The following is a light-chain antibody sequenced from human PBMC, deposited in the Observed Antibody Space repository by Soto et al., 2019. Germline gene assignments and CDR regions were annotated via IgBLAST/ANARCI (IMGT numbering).Light chain of an antibody. J-gene: IGLJ1*01. CDR3: SSYTNINTRACV. CDR2: EVT. V-gene: IGLV2-14*01. CDR1: SGHIGSYNR. Sequence: ALAQPASVSGSPGQSITISCTGTSGHIGSYNRVSWYQQHPGKAPKLIIYEVTDRPSGVSNRFSGSKSGNTASLTISGLQAEDEAEYYCSSYTNINTRACVFGTGTKVTIL.